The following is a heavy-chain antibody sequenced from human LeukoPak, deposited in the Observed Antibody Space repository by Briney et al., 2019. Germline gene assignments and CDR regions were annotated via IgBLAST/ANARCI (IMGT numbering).Heavy chain of an antibody. CDR1: GGSISRGGYY. CDR2: IYYSGST. CDR3: ARIVFAAFDY. D-gene: IGHD3-3*01. J-gene: IGHJ4*02. Sequence: PSETLSLTCTVSGGSISRGGYYWSWIRQHPGKGLEWIGYIYYSGSTYYNPSLKSRVTISVDTSKNQFSLKLSSVTAADTAVYYCARIVFAAFDYWGQGTLVTVSS. V-gene: IGHV4-31*03.